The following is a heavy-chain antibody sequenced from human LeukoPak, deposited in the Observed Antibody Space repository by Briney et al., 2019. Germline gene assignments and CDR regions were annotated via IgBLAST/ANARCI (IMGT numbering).Heavy chain of an antibody. CDR1: GFTFSSYW. CDR3: ARVYRSGWWPIDY. D-gene: IGHD6-19*01. J-gene: IGHJ4*02. CDR2: IKQDGSEK. Sequence: GGSLRLSCVASGFTFSSYWMSWVRLAPGKGLEWVANIKQDGSEKYYVDSVKGRFTISRDNAKNSLYLQMNSLRAEDTAVYYCARVYRSGWWPIDYWGQGTLVTVSS. V-gene: IGHV3-7*01.